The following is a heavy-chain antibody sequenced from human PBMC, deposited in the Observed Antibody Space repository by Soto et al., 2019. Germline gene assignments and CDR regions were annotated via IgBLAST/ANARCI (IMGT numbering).Heavy chain of an antibody. D-gene: IGHD2-2*01. V-gene: IGHV3-30-3*01. Sequence: QAQLVESGGGVVQPGRSLRLSCAASGFTFSDYGMHWVRQAPGKGVEWVAFTLSDESFKYYANSVRGRFTISRDNSMNTLYLQMNSLRAEDTAVYYCASGCSSTGCRVFAYWGQGTLVTVSS. CDR2: TLSDESFK. J-gene: IGHJ4*02. CDR3: ASGCSSTGCRVFAY. CDR1: GFTFSDYG.